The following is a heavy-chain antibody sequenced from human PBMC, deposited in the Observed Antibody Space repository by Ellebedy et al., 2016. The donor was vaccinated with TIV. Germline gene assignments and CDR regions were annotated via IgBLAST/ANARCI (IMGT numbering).Heavy chain of an antibody. J-gene: IGHJ5*02. CDR2: INPNSGGT. V-gene: IGHV1-2*02. Sequence: ASVKVSXXASGYTFTGYYMHWVRQAPGQGLEWMGWINPNSGGTNYAQKFQGRVTTTRDTSISTAYMELSRLRSDDTAVYYCARDLDFEFDPWGQGTLVTVSS. CDR1: GYTFTGYY. CDR3: ARDLDFEFDP.